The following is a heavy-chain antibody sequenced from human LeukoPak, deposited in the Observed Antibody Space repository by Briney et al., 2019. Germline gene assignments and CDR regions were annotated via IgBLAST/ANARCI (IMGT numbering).Heavy chain of an antibody. CDR2: INHSGST. CDR3: ASKITYYYGSGEYDFDY. V-gene: IGHV4-34*01. CDR1: GGSFSGYY. D-gene: IGHD3-22*01. Sequence: SETLTLTCAVYGGSFSGYYWSWIRQPPGKGLEWIGAINHSGSTNYNPSLKSRVTISVGTSKNQFSLKLSSVTAADTAVYYCASKITYYYGSGEYDFDYWGQGIPVTVS. J-gene: IGHJ4*02.